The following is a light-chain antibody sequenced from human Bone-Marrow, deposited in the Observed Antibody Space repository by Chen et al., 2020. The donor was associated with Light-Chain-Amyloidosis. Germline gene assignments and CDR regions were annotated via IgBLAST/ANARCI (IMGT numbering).Light chain of an antibody. V-gene: IGLV1-47*01. Sequence: QSVLTQPPSASGTPGQRVTISCSGSSSNIGNNYVYWYQQVPRTAPTLLIYKNNQRPSGVPDRFSCSRSGTSASLSISGLRSEDDADYYCAAWDDSLNGVVFGGGTKLTVL. CDR3: AAWDDSLNGVV. J-gene: IGLJ2*01. CDR1: SSNIGNNY. CDR2: KNN.